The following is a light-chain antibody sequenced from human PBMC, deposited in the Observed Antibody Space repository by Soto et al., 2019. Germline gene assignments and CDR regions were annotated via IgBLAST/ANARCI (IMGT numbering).Light chain of an antibody. CDR2: DAS. V-gene: IGKV3-11*01. Sequence: EIVLAQSPATLSLFPGERATLSCRASQRIINYLAWYQQRPGQAPRLLIYDASSRAPGIPARFSGSGSGTDFTLTISSLEPEDVASYYCQQRNSWPLTFGGGTKVEIK. CDR3: QQRNSWPLT. J-gene: IGKJ4*01. CDR1: QRIINY.